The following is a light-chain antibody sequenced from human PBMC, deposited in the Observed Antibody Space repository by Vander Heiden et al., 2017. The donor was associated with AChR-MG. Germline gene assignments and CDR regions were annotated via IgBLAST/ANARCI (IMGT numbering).Light chain of an antibody. CDR3: KSDDSSMSAV. Sequence: QSVLTQPPSVSGAPGHRVTISCTGSSSNIGGGYDVHWYQQLPGTATKLLIYGNSNRPSGVADRFAGSKSGTSAALAITGLQAEDEDDYYCKSDDSSMSAVFGGGTKLTVL. J-gene: IGLJ2*01. CDR2: GNS. CDR1: SSNIGGGYD. V-gene: IGLV1-40*01.